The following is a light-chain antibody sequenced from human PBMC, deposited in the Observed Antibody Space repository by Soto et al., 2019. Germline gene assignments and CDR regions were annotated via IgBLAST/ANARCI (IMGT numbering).Light chain of an antibody. CDR1: QTISSW. J-gene: IGKJ4*01. Sequence: DIQMTQSPSTLSASVRDRVTITCRASQTISSWLAWFQQRPGRAPKFLIYKASSLKNGVPLRFSGSGSGTEFTLTISSLQPDDFATYYCQQYNSYPLTFGGGTKVDI. CDR2: KAS. V-gene: IGKV1-5*03. CDR3: QQYNSYPLT.